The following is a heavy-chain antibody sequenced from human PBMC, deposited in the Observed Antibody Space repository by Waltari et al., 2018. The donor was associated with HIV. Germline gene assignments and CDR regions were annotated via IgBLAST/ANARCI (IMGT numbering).Heavy chain of an antibody. J-gene: IGHJ4*02. D-gene: IGHD3-16*02. CDR2: ITRYTANT. Sequence: QIRLFQSDHAVRKPGASVTISCRTSGYPFITYNVTWVRQSLGQRLDWMGGITRYTANTNYTRESQGRVTLTTDAAAATAYLELRDLRPDDTAMYFCTRGNIWGSYRYFDYWGPGTLVTVS. CDR1: GYPFITYN. CDR3: TRGNIWGSYRYFDY. V-gene: IGHV1-18*01.